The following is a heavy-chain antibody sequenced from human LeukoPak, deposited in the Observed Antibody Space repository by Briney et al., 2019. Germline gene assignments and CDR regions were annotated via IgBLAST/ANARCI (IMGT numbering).Heavy chain of an antibody. CDR3: ARVGRYFDWFYDY. CDR2: IYYSGST. Sequence: SQTLSLTCTVSGGSISSGGYYWSWIRQHPGKGLEWIGYIYYSGSTYYNPSLKSRVTISVDTSKNQFPLKLSSVTAADTAVYYCARVGRYFDWFYDYWGQGTLVTVSS. J-gene: IGHJ4*02. V-gene: IGHV4-31*03. CDR1: GGSISSGGYY. D-gene: IGHD3-9*01.